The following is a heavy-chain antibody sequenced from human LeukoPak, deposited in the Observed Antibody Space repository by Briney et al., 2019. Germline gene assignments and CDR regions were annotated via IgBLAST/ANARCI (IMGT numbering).Heavy chain of an antibody. J-gene: IGHJ4*02. CDR1: GGSISSYY. CDR2: IYYSGST. D-gene: IGHD3-9*01. V-gene: IGHV4-59*01. Sequence: SETLSLTCTVSGGSISSYYWSWVRQPPGKGREWIGYIYYSGSTNYNPSPTSRGTISVKKSKDQFSLKLRSVTAADTAVYYCARVTGYTIEDYFDYWGQGTLVTVSS. CDR3: ARVTGYTIEDYFDY.